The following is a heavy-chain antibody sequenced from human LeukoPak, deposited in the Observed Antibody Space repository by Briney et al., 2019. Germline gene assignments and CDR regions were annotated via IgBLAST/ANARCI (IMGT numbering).Heavy chain of an antibody. CDR2: IYYSGST. Sequence: SETLYLTCTVSGGSISSSSYYWGWIRQPPGKGLEWIGSIYYSGSTYYNPSLKSRVTISVDTSKNQFSLKLSSVTAADTAVYYCAAYCSSTSCYTSSFDYWGQGTLVTVSS. CDR1: GGSISSSSYY. CDR3: AAYCSSTSCYTSSFDY. J-gene: IGHJ4*02. D-gene: IGHD2-2*02. V-gene: IGHV4-39*01.